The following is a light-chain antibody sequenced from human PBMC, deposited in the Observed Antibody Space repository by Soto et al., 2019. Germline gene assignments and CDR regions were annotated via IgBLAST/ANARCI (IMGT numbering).Light chain of an antibody. J-gene: IGKJ2*01. Sequence: EIVLTQSPGTLSLSPGETVTLSCMASQAFNSGFLAWYQQKPGQAPSLLISGASSRATGIPNRCSCSGYGTNFSLTINSLEPEDFAVYYCQQYGNLPFSFGQGTKLKIK. CDR3: QQYGNLPFS. V-gene: IGKV3-20*01. CDR2: GAS. CDR1: QAFNSGF.